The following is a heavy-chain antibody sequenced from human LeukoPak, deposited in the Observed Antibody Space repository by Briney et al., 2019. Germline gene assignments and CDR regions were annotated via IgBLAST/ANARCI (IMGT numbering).Heavy chain of an antibody. J-gene: IGHJ6*03. CDR1: GFTLSSYP. V-gene: IGHV3-21*01. Sequence: GGSLRLSCAVSGFTLSSYPINWVRQAPGKGLEWVSSISSSGTYIYYADSVKGRFTISRDNAKNSLSLQMNSLRAEDTAVYYCARDRLLEDRDYHYYYYMDVWGIGTAVTVSS. CDR3: ARDRLLEDRDYHYYYYMDV. D-gene: IGHD1-1*01. CDR2: ISSSGTYI.